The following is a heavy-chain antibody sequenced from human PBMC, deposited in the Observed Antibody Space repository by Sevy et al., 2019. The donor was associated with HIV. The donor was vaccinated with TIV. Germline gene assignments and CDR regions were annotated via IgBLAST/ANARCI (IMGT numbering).Heavy chain of an antibody. D-gene: IGHD6-6*01. CDR2: ISDNGGET. CDR1: GFNFGSYS. CDR3: ARIYSSSSSYFDY. J-gene: IGHJ4*02. Sequence: GGSLRLSCAVSGFNFGSYSMNWVRQGPGKGLEWVAGISDNGGETYHAVSVKGRFTVARDNSKNTLFLQMNSLRAEDTAVYYCARIYSSSSSYFDYWGQGTLVTVSS. V-gene: IGHV3-23*01.